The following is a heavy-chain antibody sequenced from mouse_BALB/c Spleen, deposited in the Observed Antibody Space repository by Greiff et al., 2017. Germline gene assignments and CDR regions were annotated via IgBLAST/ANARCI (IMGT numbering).Heavy chain of an antibody. CDR1: GFTFSDYY. J-gene: IGHJ4*01. V-gene: IGHV5-4*02. CDR2: ISDGGSYT. Sequence: EVHLVESGGGLVKPGGSLKLSCAASGFTFSDYYMYWVRQTPEKRLEWVATISDGGSYTYYPDSVKGRFTISRDNAKNTLYLQMSSLKSEDTAMYYCTRNGAMDYWGQGTSVTVSS. CDR3: TRNGAMDY.